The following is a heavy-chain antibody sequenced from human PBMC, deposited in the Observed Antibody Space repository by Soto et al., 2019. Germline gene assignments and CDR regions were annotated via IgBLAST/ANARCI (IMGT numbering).Heavy chain of an antibody. CDR3: ARVPASLDP. J-gene: IGHJ5*02. CDR2: LNTNSGRT. CDR1: GYSFTSYD. V-gene: IGHV1-8*01. Sequence: QEQLVQSWAVVKEPGASVTVSCKASGYSFTSYDINWVRQAAGQGLEWMGWLNTNSGRTGYAQKFQGRVTMTMDTSSSTAYIELNSLRSDDTAVYYCARVPASLDPWGQGTLVTVSS.